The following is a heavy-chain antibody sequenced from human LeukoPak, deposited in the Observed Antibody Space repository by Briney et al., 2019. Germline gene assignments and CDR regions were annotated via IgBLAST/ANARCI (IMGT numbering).Heavy chain of an antibody. D-gene: IGHD3-10*01. CDR1: GFTFSSYW. V-gene: IGHV3-74*01. CDR2: INSEGSST. CDR3: ARGDMVRGVTAYYYYYMDV. J-gene: IGHJ6*03. Sequence: GGSLRLSFAASGFTFSSYWMHWVRQAPGKGLVWVSRINSEGSSTSYADSVKGRFTISRDNAKNTLYLQMNSLRAEDTAVYYCARGDMVRGVTAYYYYYMDVWGKGTTVTVSS.